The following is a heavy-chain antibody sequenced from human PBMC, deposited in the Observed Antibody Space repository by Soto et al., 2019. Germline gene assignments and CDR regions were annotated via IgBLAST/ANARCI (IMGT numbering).Heavy chain of an antibody. CDR3: ASPLRYFDWFRPYDAFDI. Sequence: ASVKVSCKASGYTFTSYDINWVRQAPGQRLEWMGWINAGNGNTKYSQKFQGRVTITRDTSASTAYMELSSLRSEDTAVYYCASPLRYFDWFRPYDAFDIWGQGTMVTVSS. V-gene: IGHV1-3*01. CDR2: INAGNGNT. CDR1: GYTFTSYD. D-gene: IGHD3-9*01. J-gene: IGHJ3*02.